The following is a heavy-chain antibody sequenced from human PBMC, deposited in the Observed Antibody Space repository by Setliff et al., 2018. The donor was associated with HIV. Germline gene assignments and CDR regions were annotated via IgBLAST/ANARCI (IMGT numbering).Heavy chain of an antibody. V-gene: IGHV1-2*04. CDR3: ARGPRGYDSSYYFDY. Sequence: GASVKVSCKASGYTFSGYYMHWVRQAPGQGLEWMGWINLNSGGTNYAQKFQGWVTMTRDTSIITAYMQLDRLGSDDTAVYYCARGPRGYDSSYYFDYWGQGTLVTVSS. CDR1: GYTFSGYY. J-gene: IGHJ4*02. CDR2: INLNSGGT. D-gene: IGHD3-22*01.